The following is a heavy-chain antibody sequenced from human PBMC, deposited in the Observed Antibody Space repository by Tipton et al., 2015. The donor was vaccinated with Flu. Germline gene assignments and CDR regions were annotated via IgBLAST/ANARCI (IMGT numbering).Heavy chain of an antibody. Sequence: SLRLSCAASGFTFSSYSMNWVRQAPGKGLEWVSYISSSSSTIYYADSVKGRFTISRDNAKNSLYLQMNSLRAEDTAVYYCARGMGGYFQHWGQGTLVTVSS. CDR3: ARGMGGYFQH. V-gene: IGHV3-48*01. CDR1: GFTFSSYS. D-gene: IGHD1-26*01. CDR2: ISSSSSTI. J-gene: IGHJ1*01.